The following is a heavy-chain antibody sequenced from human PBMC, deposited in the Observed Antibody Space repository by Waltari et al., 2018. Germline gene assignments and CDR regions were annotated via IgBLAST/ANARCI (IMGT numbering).Heavy chain of an antibody. Sequence: QVELVQSGAEVKKPGASVKVSCKVYGYTRTELSMHWVRQAPGKGLEWMEGFAPDDGETLYAPTFQCRVTMTEDTSTDTAYMELSSLSSEDTAVYYCATESYWGQGTLVTVSS. CDR3: ATESY. CDR2: FAPDDGET. V-gene: IGHV1-24*01. CDR1: GYTRTELS. J-gene: IGHJ4*02.